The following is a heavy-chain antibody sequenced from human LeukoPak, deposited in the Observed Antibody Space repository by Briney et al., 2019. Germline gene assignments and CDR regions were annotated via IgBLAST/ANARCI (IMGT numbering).Heavy chain of an antibody. D-gene: IGHD1-14*01. CDR3: ARGGFSPDLYFDY. J-gene: IGHJ4*02. CDR1: GASIDAAGYS. Sequence: SETLSLTCAVSGASIDAAGYSWNWIRQAPGKDLEWIGNIYHGGRTSYKSSLKSRVTISVDTSKNHFSLKLTSVTAADTAVYYCARGGFSPDLYFDYWGQGTLVTVSS. CDR2: IYHGGRT. V-gene: IGHV4-30-2*01.